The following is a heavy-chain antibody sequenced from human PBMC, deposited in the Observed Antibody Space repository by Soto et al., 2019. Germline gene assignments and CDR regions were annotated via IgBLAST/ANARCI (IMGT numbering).Heavy chain of an antibody. V-gene: IGHV6-1*01. CDR2: TYYRSKWYN. CDR3: ARDGGYSYGWSYYGMDV. CDR1: GDSVSSNSAA. J-gene: IGHJ6*02. D-gene: IGHD5-18*01. Sequence: SQTLSLTCAIPGDSVSSNSAARNWIRQSPSRGLEWLGRTYYRSKWYNDYAVSVKSRITINPDTSKNQFSLQLNSVTPEDTAVYYCARDGGYSYGWSYYGMDVWGQGTTVTASS.